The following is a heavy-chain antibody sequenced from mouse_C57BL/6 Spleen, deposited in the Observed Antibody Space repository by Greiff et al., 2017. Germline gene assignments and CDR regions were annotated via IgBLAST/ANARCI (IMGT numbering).Heavy chain of an antibody. CDR1: GYTFTSYT. V-gene: IGHV1-4*01. J-gene: IGHJ4*01. Sequence: QVQLKQSGAELARPGASVKMSCKASGYTFTSYTMHWVKQRPGQGLEWIGYINPSSGYTKYNQKFKDKATLTADKSSSTAYMQLSSLTSEDSAVYYCARSAQTLYAMDYWGQGTSVTVSS. CDR3: ARSAQTLYAMDY. CDR2: INPSSGYT. D-gene: IGHD3-2*02.